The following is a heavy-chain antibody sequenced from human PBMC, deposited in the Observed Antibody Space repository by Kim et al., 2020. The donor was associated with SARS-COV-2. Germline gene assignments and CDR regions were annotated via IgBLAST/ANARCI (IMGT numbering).Heavy chain of an antibody. CDR3: AKKDGDG. CDR1: GASISNYH. V-gene: IGHV4-4*07. Sequence: SETLSLTCTVYGASISNYHWTWIRQSAEKGLEWIGRIFVSGTTNYNPSLNSRVTMSVDTSKNQLSLNLRSVTAADTALYYCAKKDGDGWGQGILVTVSS. J-gene: IGHJ4*02. CDR2: IFVSGTT. D-gene: IGHD4-17*01.